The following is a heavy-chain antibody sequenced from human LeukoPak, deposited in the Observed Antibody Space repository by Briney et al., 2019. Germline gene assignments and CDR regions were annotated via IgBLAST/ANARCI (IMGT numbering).Heavy chain of an antibody. CDR1: GFTFSSYA. Sequence: GGSLRLSCAASGFTFSSYAMSWVRQAPGKGLEWVSAISGSGGSTYYADSVKGRFTISRDNAKNSLYLQMNSLRAEDTAVYYCAKHKDVVLRFLEWSIPYAFDIWGQGTMVTVSS. CDR2: ISGSGGST. CDR3: AKHKDVVLRFLEWSIPYAFDI. J-gene: IGHJ3*02. D-gene: IGHD3-3*01. V-gene: IGHV3-23*01.